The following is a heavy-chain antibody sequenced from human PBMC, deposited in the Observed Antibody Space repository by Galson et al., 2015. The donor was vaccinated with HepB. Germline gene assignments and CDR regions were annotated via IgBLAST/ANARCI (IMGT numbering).Heavy chain of an antibody. V-gene: IGHV1-8*02. D-gene: IGHD5-18*01. J-gene: IGHJ5*02. CDR1: GYTFTGYY. Sequence: SVKVSCKASGYTFTGYYMHWERQAPGQGLEWMGGMNPNSGNTGYAQKFQGRVTMTRNTSISTAYMELSSLRSEDTAVYYCAKDGEVDTVRQNWFDPWGQGTLVTVSS. CDR3: AKDGEVDTVRQNWFDP. CDR2: MNPNSGNT.